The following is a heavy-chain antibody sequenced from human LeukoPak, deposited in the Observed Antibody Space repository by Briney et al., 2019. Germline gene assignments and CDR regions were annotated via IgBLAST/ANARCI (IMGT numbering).Heavy chain of an antibody. Sequence: GGSLRLSCATSGFIFSRYWMSWVRQAPGEGLEWVANINQDESEKNYVDSVKGRFTTSRDNAKNSLDLQMNSLRAEDTAVYYCARSHTYYYDSSGFFQHWGQGTLVTVSS. D-gene: IGHD3-22*01. CDR2: INQDESEK. J-gene: IGHJ1*01. CDR1: GFIFSRYW. CDR3: ARSHTYYYDSSGFFQH. V-gene: IGHV3-7*03.